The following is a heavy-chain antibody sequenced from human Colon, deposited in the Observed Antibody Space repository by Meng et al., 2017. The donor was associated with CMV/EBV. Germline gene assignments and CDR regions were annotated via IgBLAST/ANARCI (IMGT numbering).Heavy chain of an antibody. D-gene: IGHD6-6*01. CDR1: GFTYGNYW. V-gene: IGHV3-7*01. CDR2: INQDGSDT. J-gene: IGHJ4*02. CDR3: AREGGGTIAPRDLDY. Sequence: GGSLRLSCAVSGFTYGNYWMTWVRQAPEKGLEWVAIINQDGSDTYYADSVKGRFTISRDNAKNTLYLQMNSLRAEDTAVYYCAREGGGTIAPRDLDYWGQGTLVTVSS.